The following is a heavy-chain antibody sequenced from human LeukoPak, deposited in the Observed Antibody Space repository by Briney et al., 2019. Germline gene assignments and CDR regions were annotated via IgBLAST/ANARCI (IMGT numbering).Heavy chain of an antibody. J-gene: IGHJ4*02. CDR3: AKGQDY. V-gene: IGHV3-23*01. CDR2: ISGGGGNT. CDR1: GFTFSSFA. Sequence: GGSLRLSCAASGFTFSSFAMSWVRQPPGKGLEWVSAISGGGGNTYHADSLKGRFTISRDSSRNTLYLQMNSLRVEDTAVYYCAKGQDYWGQGTLVTVSS.